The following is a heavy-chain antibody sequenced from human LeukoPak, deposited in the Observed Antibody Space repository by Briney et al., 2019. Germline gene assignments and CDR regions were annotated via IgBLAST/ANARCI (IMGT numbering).Heavy chain of an antibody. J-gene: IGHJ5*02. V-gene: IGHV4-31*03. CDR3: ARDRTGNNWFDP. D-gene: IGHD1-1*01. CDR1: GGSISSGGYY. CDR2: IYYSGIT. Sequence: SQTLSLTCTVSGGSISSGGYYWSWIRQHPGKGLEWIGYIYYSGITYYNPSLGSRVTISVDTSKNQFSLKLSSVTAADTAVYYCARDRTGNNWFDPWGQGTLVTVSA.